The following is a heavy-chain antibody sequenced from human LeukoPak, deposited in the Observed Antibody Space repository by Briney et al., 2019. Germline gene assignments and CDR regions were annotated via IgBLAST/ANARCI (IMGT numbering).Heavy chain of an antibody. J-gene: IGHJ4*02. CDR3: AGTDYYDSSGYFDY. V-gene: IGHV4-59*08. D-gene: IGHD3-22*01. CDR2: IYYSGST. CDR1: GGSISSYY. Sequence: AETLSLTCTVSGGSISSYYWSWIRQPPGKGLEWIGYIYYSGSTNYNPSLKSRVTISVDTSKNQFFLKLSSVTAADTAVYYCAGTDYYDSSGYFDYWGQGTLVTVSS.